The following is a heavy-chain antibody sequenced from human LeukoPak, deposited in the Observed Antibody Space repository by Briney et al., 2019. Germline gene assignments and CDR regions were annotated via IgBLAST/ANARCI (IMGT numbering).Heavy chain of an antibody. CDR1: GFTFSDYA. CDR2: ISDSGSKT. V-gene: IGHV3-23*01. Sequence: GASLRLSCAASGFTFSDYAVTCVREAPGKGREWVSGISDSGSKTYYADSVQGRFTISRDNSKNSLFLQMNPLRAEDTAVYYCGKEEFGELVIGYWGQGILVTVTS. J-gene: IGHJ4*02. D-gene: IGHD3-10*01. CDR3: GKEEFGELVIGY.